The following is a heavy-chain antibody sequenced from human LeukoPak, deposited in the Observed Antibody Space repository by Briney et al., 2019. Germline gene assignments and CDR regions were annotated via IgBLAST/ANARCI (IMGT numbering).Heavy chain of an antibody. CDR1: GFTFSSYS. V-gene: IGHV3-48*01. CDR2: ISSSSSTI. Sequence: PGGSLRLSCAASGFTFSSYSMNWVRQAPGKGLEWVSYISSSSSTIYYADSVKGRFTISRDNAKNSLYLQMNGLRAEDTAVYYCASPGLDYWGQGTLVTVSS. CDR3: ASPGLDY. J-gene: IGHJ4*02.